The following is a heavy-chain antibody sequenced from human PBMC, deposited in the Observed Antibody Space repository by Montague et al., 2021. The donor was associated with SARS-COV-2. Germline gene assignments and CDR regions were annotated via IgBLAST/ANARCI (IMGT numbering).Heavy chain of an antibody. Sequence: SETLSLTCTVSGDSISSYLWNWARQPAGKGLEWIGRIWTSGSTNYNPSLKSRVTVSVDMSKNQFSLRLSSVTAADTAVYYCTRGRVDTTMILVVFTGAAHYFDSWGQGTLVSVSS. D-gene: IGHD3-22*01. CDR1: GDSISSYL. J-gene: IGHJ4*02. CDR3: TRGRVDTTMILVVFTGAAHYFDS. V-gene: IGHV4-4*07. CDR2: IWTSGST.